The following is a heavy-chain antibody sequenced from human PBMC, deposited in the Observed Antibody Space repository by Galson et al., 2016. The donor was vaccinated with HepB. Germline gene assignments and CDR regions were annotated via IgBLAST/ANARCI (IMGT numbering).Heavy chain of an antibody. CDR3: STRGPDAGSDF. Sequence: QSGAEVKEAGDSLRISCETFGYSFTSLWIAWVRQRPGKGLEWMGTIYPGDSDTKYSPSFQGQVIISDDKSANTLYLQWSSLKASDTAIYYCSTRGPDAGSDFCGQGTQVSVSS. D-gene: IGHD5-12*01. CDR2: IYPGDSDT. CDR1: GYSFTSLW. V-gene: IGHV5-51*01. J-gene: IGHJ4*02.